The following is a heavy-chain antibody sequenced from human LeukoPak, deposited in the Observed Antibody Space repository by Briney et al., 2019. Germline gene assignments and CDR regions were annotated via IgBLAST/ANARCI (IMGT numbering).Heavy chain of an antibody. D-gene: IGHD6-19*01. Sequence: PLQTLSVTCTVSGGSISSGRYYWSWIRQPAGKGLEWIGRIYTGGSTNYNPSLKRRVAISVDTSKNQFPLKLSSVTAADTAVYYCARESIAVAAYFDYWGQGTLVTVSS. CDR2: IYTGGST. CDR3: ARESIAVAAYFDY. V-gene: IGHV4-61*02. CDR1: GGSISSGRYY. J-gene: IGHJ4*02.